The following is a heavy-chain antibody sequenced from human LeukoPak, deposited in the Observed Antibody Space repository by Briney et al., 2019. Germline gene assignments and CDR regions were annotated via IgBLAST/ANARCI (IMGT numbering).Heavy chain of an antibody. J-gene: IGHJ6*03. Sequence: ASVKVSCKASGYTFTSYDINWVRQATGQGLEWMGWMNPNSGNTGYAQKFQGRVTMTRNTSISTAYMELSSLRSEDTAVYYCARGTGALAQNYYYDYMDVWGKGTTVTVSS. CDR3: ARGTGALAQNYYYDYMDV. CDR2: MNPNSGNT. CDR1: GYTFTSYD. V-gene: IGHV1-8*01. D-gene: IGHD1-1*01.